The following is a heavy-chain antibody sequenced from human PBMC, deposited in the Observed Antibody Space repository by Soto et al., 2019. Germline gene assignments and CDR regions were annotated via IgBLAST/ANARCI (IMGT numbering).Heavy chain of an antibody. CDR2: INPNSGGT. V-gene: IGHV1-2*04. Sequence: ASVKVSCKASGYTFTGYYMHWVRQAPGQGLEWMGWINPNSGGTNYAQKFQGWVTMTRDTSISTAYMELSRLRSDDTAVYYCARGQYYGSGSYYNAGFDPWGQGTLVTVSS. D-gene: IGHD3-10*01. CDR1: GYTFTGYY. CDR3: ARGQYYGSGSYYNAGFDP. J-gene: IGHJ5*02.